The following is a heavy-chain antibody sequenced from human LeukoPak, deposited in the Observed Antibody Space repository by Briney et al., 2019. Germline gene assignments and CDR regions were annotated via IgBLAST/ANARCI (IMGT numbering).Heavy chain of an antibody. J-gene: IGHJ4*02. CDR3: ARGGSGPYY. D-gene: IGHD2-15*01. Sequence: GGSLRLSCAASGFTFSNYWMSWVRQAPGKGLEGVANIKQDGSEKYYVDSVKGRFTISRDNAKNSLYLQMNSLRAEDTAVYYCARGGSGPYYWGQGTLVTVSS. V-gene: IGHV3-7*01. CDR2: IKQDGSEK. CDR1: GFTFSNYW.